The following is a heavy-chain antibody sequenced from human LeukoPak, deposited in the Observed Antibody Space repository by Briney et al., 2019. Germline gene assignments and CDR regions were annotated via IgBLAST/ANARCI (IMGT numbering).Heavy chain of an antibody. CDR1: GDSISSSNCY. V-gene: IGHV4-39*07. D-gene: IGHD7-27*01. CDR3: ASRKLGNDY. CDR2: IYFSGGT. J-gene: IGHJ4*02. Sequence: SETLSLTCTVSGDSISSSNCYWGWIRQPPGTGLEWIGSIYFSGGTYYNASLKSRVTISVDTSKNQFSLKLISVTAADTAVYYCASRKLGNDYWGQGTLVTVSS.